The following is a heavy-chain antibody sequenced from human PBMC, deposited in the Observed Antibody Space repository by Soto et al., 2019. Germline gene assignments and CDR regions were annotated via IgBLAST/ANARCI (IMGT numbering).Heavy chain of an antibody. CDR3: ARRSSGWYFDY. J-gene: IGHJ4*02. D-gene: IGHD6-19*01. Sequence: PGGSLRLSCAASGFTFSSYVMNWVRQAPGKGLEWVSVISGSGGSTYYADSVKGRFTISRDNSKNTLYLQMNSLRAEDTAVYYCARRSSGWYFDYWGQGTLVTVSS. V-gene: IGHV3-23*01. CDR2: ISGSGGST. CDR1: GFTFSSYV.